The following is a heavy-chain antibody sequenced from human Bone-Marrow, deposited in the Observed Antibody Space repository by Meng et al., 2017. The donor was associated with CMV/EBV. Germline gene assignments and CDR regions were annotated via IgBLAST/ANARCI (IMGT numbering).Heavy chain of an antibody. Sequence: GESLKISCAASGFTVSANYMNWVRQAPGKGLEWVSVIYSGGSTYYADSVKGRFTISRDNSKNTLYLQMNSLRAEDTAVYYCAREYSSSLGGAFDIWGKGTMVTASS. CDR2: IYSGGST. J-gene: IGHJ3*02. V-gene: IGHV3-53*01. CDR3: AREYSSSLGGAFDI. D-gene: IGHD6-6*01. CDR1: GFTVSANY.